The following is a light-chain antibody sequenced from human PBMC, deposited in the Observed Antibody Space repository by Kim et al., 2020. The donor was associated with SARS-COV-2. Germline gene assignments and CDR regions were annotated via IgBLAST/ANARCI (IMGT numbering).Light chain of an antibody. CDR1: QTIYINF. Sequence: SPGYRVTLSCRASQTIYINFLAWYQQKPGQAPRLLIYGTITRATGIPDRFRGRGSGTDFTLTISRLEPEDFAIYYCQQYETSSWTFGQGTKVDIK. CDR3: QQYETSSWT. V-gene: IGKV3-20*01. CDR2: GTI. J-gene: IGKJ1*01.